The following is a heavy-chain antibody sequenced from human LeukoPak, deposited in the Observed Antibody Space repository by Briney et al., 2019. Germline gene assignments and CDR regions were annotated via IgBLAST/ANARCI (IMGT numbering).Heavy chain of an antibody. V-gene: IGHV4-59*01. J-gene: IGHJ2*01. CDR3: ARDRDSSGLRDFDL. D-gene: IGHD3-22*01. Sequence: SETLSLTCTVSGGSISSYYWSWIRQPPGEGLGWIGYIYYSGNTNYNPSLKSRVSISIDTSKNQFSLQLSSLAAADTAVYYCARDRDSSGLRDFDLWGRGTLVTVSA. CDR2: IYYSGNT. CDR1: GGSISSYY.